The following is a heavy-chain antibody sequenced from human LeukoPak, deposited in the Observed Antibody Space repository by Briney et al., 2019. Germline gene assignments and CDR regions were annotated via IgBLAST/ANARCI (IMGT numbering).Heavy chain of an antibody. CDR1: GGSISSGDYY. V-gene: IGHV4-30-4*08. Sequence: SETLSLTCTVSGGSISSGDYYWSWIRQPPGKGPEWIGYIYCSGSTYYNPSLKSRVTISVDTSKNQFSLKLSSVTAADTAVYYCARWTGLSDAFDIWGQGTMVTVSS. J-gene: IGHJ3*02. CDR2: IYCSGST. D-gene: IGHD3/OR15-3a*01. CDR3: ARWTGLSDAFDI.